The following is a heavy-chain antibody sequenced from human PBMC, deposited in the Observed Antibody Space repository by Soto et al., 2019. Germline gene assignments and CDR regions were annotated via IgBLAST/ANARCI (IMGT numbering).Heavy chain of an antibody. V-gene: IGHV4-30-2*01. Sequence: PSETLSLTWAVAGGSIRSRGYCWSCIRQPPGKGLEWIGYMYHSGSTYYNPSLKSRVTISIDRSKNQFSLKLSSVTAADTAVYYCARLLFGAANWFDPWGQGTLVTVSS. D-gene: IGHD3-10*01. J-gene: IGHJ5*02. CDR1: GGSIRSRGYC. CDR2: MYHSGST. CDR3: ARLLFGAANWFDP.